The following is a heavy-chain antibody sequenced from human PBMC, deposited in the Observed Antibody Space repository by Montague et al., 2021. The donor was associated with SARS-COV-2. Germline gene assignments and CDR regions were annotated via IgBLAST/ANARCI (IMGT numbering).Heavy chain of an antibody. D-gene: IGHD3-16*01. V-gene: IGHV3-7*01. CDR1: GFTFSHHW. J-gene: IGHJ4*02. CDR3: ARDIRDYVLREFDF. Sequence: SLRLSGAASGFTFSHHWMSWVRQAPGKGLEWVANLKQDLSEQYYLDSFXGRFTVSRDNAKNSLYLRMSSLRAEDTAVYYCARDIRDYVLREFDFWGQGTLVYVSS. CDR2: LKQDLSEQ.